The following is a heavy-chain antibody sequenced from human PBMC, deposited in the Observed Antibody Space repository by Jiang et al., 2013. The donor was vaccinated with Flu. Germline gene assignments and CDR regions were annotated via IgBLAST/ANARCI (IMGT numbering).Heavy chain of an antibody. CDR3: ASSSRRELDY. D-gene: IGHD6-13*01. V-gene: IGHV4-39*01. J-gene: IGHJ4*02. CDR2: IYYSGST. CDR1: GGPISSSSYY. Sequence: GSGLVKPSETLSLTCTVSGGPISSSSYYWGWIRQPPGKGLEWIGSIYYSGSTYYNPSLKSRVTISVGTSKNQFSLKLSSVTAADTAVYYCASSSRRELDYWGQGTLVTVSS.